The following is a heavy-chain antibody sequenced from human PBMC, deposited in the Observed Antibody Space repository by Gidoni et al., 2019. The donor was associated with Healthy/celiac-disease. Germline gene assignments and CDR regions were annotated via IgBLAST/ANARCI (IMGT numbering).Heavy chain of an antibody. D-gene: IGHD2-15*01. Sequence: QVQLPPAGADVKKPGAPVKVSCTASGSTFTGYYMHWVRQAPGPGLEWMGWINPNSGGTNYAQKFQGRVTMTRDTSISTAYMELSRLRSDDTAVYYCARDPGGITPGWYFDLWGRGTLVTVSS. CDR1: GSTFTGYY. J-gene: IGHJ2*01. CDR3: ARDPGGITPGWYFDL. CDR2: INPNSGGT. V-gene: IGHV1-2*02.